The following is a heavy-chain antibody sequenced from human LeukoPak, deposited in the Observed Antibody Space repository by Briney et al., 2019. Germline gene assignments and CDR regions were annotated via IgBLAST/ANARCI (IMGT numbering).Heavy chain of an antibody. CDR1: GGSISCYY. CDR2: IYYSGST. CDR3: ARDCSGGSCYSAADYYGMDV. D-gene: IGHD2-15*01. Sequence: PSETLSLTCTVSGGSISCYYWSWIRQPPGKGLEWIGYIYYSGSTNYNPSLKSRVTISVDTSKNQFALKLSSVTAADTAVYYCARDCSGGSCYSAADYYGMDVWGQGTTVTVSS. J-gene: IGHJ6*02. V-gene: IGHV4-59*01.